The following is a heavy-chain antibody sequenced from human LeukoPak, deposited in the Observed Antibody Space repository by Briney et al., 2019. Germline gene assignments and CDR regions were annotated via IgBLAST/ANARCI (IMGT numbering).Heavy chain of an antibody. D-gene: IGHD3-3*01. CDR3: ARHRPTYYDFWSGPMGDAFDI. V-gene: IGHV4-38-2*01. CDR2: IYHSGST. J-gene: IGHJ3*02. Sequence: PSETLSLTCAVSGYSISSGYYCGWIRQPPGKGLEWIGSIYHSGSTYYNPSLKSRVTISVDTSKNQFSLKLSSVTAADTAVYYCARHRPTYYDFWSGPMGDAFDIWGQGTMVTVSS. CDR1: GYSISSGYY.